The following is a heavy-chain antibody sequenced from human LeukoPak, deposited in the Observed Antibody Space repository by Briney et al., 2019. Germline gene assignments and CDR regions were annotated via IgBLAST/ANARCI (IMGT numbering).Heavy chain of an antibody. CDR1: GFTVSSNY. CDR3: ARDLGGTYYSDTSGY. V-gene: IGHV3-66*02. CDR2: IYSGGST. Sequence: GGSLRLSCAASGFTVSSNYMSWVRQAPGKGLEWVSVIYSGGSTYYADSVKGRFTISRDNSKNTLYLQMNSLRAEDTAVYYCARDLGGTYYSDTSGYWGQGTLVTVSS. J-gene: IGHJ4*02. D-gene: IGHD3-22*01.